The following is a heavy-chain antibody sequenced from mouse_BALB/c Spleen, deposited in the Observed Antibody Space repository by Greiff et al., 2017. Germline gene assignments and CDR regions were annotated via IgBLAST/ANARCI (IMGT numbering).Heavy chain of an antibody. V-gene: IGHV5-12-2*01. CDR2: ISNGGGST. CDR1: GITFSSLT. Sequence: EVQVVESGGGLVPPGGFLKPPCSALGITFSSLTMSWVRQTPGKRLEWVAYISNGGGSTYYPDTVKGRFTISRDNAKNTLYLQMSSLKAEDTAMYYCVRRVSYDFDYWGQGTTLTVSS. D-gene: IGHD1-1*01. J-gene: IGHJ2*01. CDR3: VRRVSYDFDY.